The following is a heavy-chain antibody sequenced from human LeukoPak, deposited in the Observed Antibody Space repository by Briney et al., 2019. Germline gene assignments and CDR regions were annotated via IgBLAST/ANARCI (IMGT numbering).Heavy chain of an antibody. CDR2: IYHSGRT. CDR1: GGSFSGYY. Sequence: SETLSLTRAVYGGSFSGYYWSWIRQPPGKGLEWIGSIYHSGRTFYNPSLKSRVTISVDTSKNQFSLKLTSVTAADTAVYYCTKSDGSGLIRIWGQGTMVTVSS. D-gene: IGHD3-22*01. CDR3: TKSDGSGLIRI. V-gene: IGHV4-34*01. J-gene: IGHJ3*02.